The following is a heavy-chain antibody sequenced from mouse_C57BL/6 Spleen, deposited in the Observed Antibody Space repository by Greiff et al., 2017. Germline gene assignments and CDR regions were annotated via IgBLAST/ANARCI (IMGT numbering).Heavy chain of an antibody. CDR1: GYTFTDYE. D-gene: IGHD2-1*01. CDR3: TRGAYGKGFDY. V-gene: IGHV1-15*01. J-gene: IGHJ2*01. Sequence: VKLQESGAELVRPGASVTLSCKASGYTFTDYEMHWVKQTPVHGLEWIGAIDPETGGTAYNQKFKGKAILTADKSSSTAYMELRSLTSEDSAVYYCTRGAYGKGFDYWGQGTTLTVSS. CDR2: IDPETGGT.